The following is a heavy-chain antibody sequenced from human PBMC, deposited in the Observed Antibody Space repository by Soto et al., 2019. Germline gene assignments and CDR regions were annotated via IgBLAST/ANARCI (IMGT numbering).Heavy chain of an antibody. J-gene: IGHJ3*02. CDR3: ARHGGYSSGWLDAFDI. Sequence: PGESLKISCKGSGYSLTSYWISWVRQMPGKGLEWMGRIDPSDSYTNYSPSFQGHVTISADKSISTAYLQWSSLKASDTAMYYCARHGGYSSGWLDAFDIWGQGTMVTVSS. CDR1: GYSLTSYW. CDR2: IDPSDSYT. V-gene: IGHV5-10-1*01. D-gene: IGHD6-19*01.